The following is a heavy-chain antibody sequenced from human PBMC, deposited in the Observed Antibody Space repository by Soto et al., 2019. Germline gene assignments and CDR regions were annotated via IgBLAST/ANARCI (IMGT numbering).Heavy chain of an antibody. D-gene: IGHD3-10*01. V-gene: IGHV4-61*01. Sequence: PSETLSLTCTVSGGSVSSGNYYWSWIRQPPGKGLEWIGYIYYSGSTNYNPSPKSRVTISVDTSKNQFSLKVSSVTAADTAVYYCARGASLYGSGTYEDWFDPWGQGTLVTVSS. CDR2: IYYSGST. CDR3: ARGASLYGSGTYEDWFDP. CDR1: GGSVSSGNYY. J-gene: IGHJ5*02.